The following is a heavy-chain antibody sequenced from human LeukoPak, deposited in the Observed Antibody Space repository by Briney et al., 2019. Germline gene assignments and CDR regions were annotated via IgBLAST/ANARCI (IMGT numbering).Heavy chain of an antibody. CDR1: GDSINSNNNY. Sequence: PSQTLSLTCTVSGDSINSNNNYWSWIRQPAGKGLEWIGRIYTSGSANYNPSLKSRLTISVDTSKNQFSLKLSSVTAADTAVYYCARGGGEFNNWGQGTLVTVSP. J-gene: IGHJ4*02. V-gene: IGHV4-61*02. CDR2: IYTSGSA. CDR3: ARGGGEFNN. D-gene: IGHD2-15*01.